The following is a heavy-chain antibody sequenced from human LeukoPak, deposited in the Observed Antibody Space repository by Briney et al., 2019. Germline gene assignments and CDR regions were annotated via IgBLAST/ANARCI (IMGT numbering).Heavy chain of an antibody. CDR3: ARGFSTAPPPMFGELCFDY. Sequence: SETLSLTCAVYGGSFSGYYWSWIRQPPGKGLEWIGEINHSGSTKYNPSLKNQVTISVDTSKNQFSLKLSSVTAADTAVYYCARGFSTAPPPMFGELCFDYWGQGTLVTVSS. CDR1: GGSFSGYY. D-gene: IGHD3-10*02. J-gene: IGHJ4*02. V-gene: IGHV4-34*01. CDR2: INHSGST.